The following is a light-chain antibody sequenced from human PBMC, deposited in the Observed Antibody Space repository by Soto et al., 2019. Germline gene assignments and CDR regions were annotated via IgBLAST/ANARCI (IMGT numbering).Light chain of an antibody. CDR2: DAS. V-gene: IGKV1-33*01. CDR1: QDISNY. CDR3: QQSDSLPIT. J-gene: IGKJ5*01. Sequence: DIQMTQSPSSLSASVGDRVTITCRASQDISNYLNWNQQRPGKAPKLLIYDASNLERGVPSRFSGTRSGTHFTFAITSLQPEDVATYYCQQSDSLPITFGQGTRLEI.